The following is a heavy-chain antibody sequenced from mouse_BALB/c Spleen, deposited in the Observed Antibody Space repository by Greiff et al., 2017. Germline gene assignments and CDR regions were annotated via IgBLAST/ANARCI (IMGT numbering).Heavy chain of an antibody. V-gene: IGHV5-6-4*01. J-gene: IGHJ2*01. Sequence: EVKVVESGGGLVKPGGSLKLSCAASGFTFSSYTMSWVRQTPEKRLEWVATISSGGSYTYYPDSVKGRFTISRDNAKNTLYLQMSSLKSEDTAMYYCTRDYYYGKEDYFDYWGQGTTLTVSS. D-gene: IGHD1-1*01. CDR2: ISSGGSYT. CDR1: GFTFSSYT. CDR3: TRDYYYGKEDYFDY.